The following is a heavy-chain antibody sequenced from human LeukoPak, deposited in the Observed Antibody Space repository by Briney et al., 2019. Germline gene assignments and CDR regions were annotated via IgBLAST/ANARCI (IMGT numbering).Heavy chain of an antibody. CDR3: AKDRMGAYFTIPDY. V-gene: IGHV3-9*01. CDR1: GFTFDDYA. CDR2: ISWNGDIK. J-gene: IGHJ4*02. D-gene: IGHD2/OR15-2a*01. Sequence: PGRSLRLSCAASGFTFDDYAMHWVRQAPGKGLEWVSGISWNGDIKGYADSVKVRFTISRDNAQNSLYLQINSLRPEGTAFYSCAKDRMGAYFTIPDYWGQGTLVTVSS.